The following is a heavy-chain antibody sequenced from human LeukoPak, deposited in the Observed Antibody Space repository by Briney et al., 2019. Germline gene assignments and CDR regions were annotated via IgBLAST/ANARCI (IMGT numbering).Heavy chain of an antibody. Sequence: SETLSLTCTVSGGSISSYYWSWIRQPAGKGLEWIGRIYTSGSTNYNPSLKSRVTMSVDTSKNQFSLKLSSVTAADTAVYYCARGPDYGGPSRTDYWGQGTLVTVSS. J-gene: IGHJ4*02. CDR3: ARGPDYGGPSRTDY. D-gene: IGHD4-17*01. CDR1: GGSISSYY. CDR2: IYTSGST. V-gene: IGHV4-4*07.